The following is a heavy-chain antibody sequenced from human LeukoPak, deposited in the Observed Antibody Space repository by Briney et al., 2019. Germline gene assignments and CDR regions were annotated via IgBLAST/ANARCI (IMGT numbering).Heavy chain of an antibody. Sequence: QPGGSLRLSCAASGFTFSSYEMNWVRQAPGKGLEWVSYISSSGSTIYYADSVKGRFTISRDNAKNSLYLQMNSLRAEDTAVYYCARDRGARGDHSNEYYYYYGMDVWGQGTTVTVSS. CDR3: ARDRGARGDHSNEYYYYYGMDV. CDR1: GFTFSSYE. J-gene: IGHJ6*02. V-gene: IGHV3-48*03. D-gene: IGHD4-17*01. CDR2: ISSSGSTI.